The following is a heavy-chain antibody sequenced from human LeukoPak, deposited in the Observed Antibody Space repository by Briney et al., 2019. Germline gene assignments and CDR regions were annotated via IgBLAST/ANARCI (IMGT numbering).Heavy chain of an antibody. V-gene: IGHV6-1*01. Sequence: SQTLSLTCAISGDSVSSNSAAWNWIRQSPSRGLEWLGRTYYRSKWYNDYAVSVKSRITINPDTSKNQFSLQLNSVTPEDTAVYYCVRDLTVTTLRWFDPWCQGTLVTVSS. CDR1: GDSVSSNSAA. J-gene: IGHJ5*02. CDR3: VRDLTVTTLRWFDP. CDR2: TYYRSKWYN. D-gene: IGHD4-17*01.